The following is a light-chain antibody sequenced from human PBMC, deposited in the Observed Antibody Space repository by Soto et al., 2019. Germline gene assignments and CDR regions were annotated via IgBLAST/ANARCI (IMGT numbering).Light chain of an antibody. J-gene: IGLJ1*01. CDR3: AAWDDSLDGYV. V-gene: IGLV1-44*01. Sequence: QSVLTQSPSASGTPGQRVTISCSGSSSNIGGNTVSWYQLLPGTAPKLLIYSDNQRPSGVPDRFSGSKSGTSASLAISGLQSEDEADYYRAAWDDSLDGYVSGTGTKLTVL. CDR1: SSNIGGNT. CDR2: SDN.